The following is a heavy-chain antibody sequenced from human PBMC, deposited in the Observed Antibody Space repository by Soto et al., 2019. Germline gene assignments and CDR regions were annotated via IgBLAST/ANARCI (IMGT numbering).Heavy chain of an antibody. CDR1: GFTFSSYA. Sequence: HPGVSLRLSCAASGFTFSSYAMSWVRQAPGKGLEWVSAISGSGGSTYYADSVKGRFTISRDNSKNTLYLQMNSLRAEDTAVYYCAKDQRTAMGLNYYYGMDVWGQGTTVTVSS. J-gene: IGHJ6*02. CDR3: AKDQRTAMGLNYYYGMDV. V-gene: IGHV3-23*01. CDR2: ISGSGGST. D-gene: IGHD5-18*01.